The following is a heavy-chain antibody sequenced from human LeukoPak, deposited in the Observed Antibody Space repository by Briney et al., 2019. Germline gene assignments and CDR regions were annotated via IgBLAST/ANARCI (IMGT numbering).Heavy chain of an antibody. V-gene: IGHV3-21*04. D-gene: IGHD6-13*01. CDR3: EKDKAAAGDDVAFDI. CDR1: GFTFSSYS. Sequence: GGSLRLSCAASGFTFSSYSMNWVRQAPGKGLEWVSSISSSSSYIYYADSVKGRFTISRDNAKNSLYLQMNSLRAEDKALYYCEKDKAAAGDDVAFDIGGKGKMVTVSS. CDR2: ISSSSSYI. J-gene: IGHJ3*02.